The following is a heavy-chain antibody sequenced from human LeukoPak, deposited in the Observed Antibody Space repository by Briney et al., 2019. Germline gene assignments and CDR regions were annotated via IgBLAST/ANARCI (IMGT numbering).Heavy chain of an antibody. CDR3: ARDREVWLRPRRRYYFHY. CDR2: IIPIFGTA. D-gene: IGHD5-12*01. CDR1: GGTFIIYA. Sequence: SVKVSFKASGGTFIIYAISWVRQAPGQGREWMGGIIPIFGTANYAQKFQGRVTITADKSTSTAYMELSSLRSDDTAVYYCARDREVWLRPRRRYYFHYWGQGTLVTVSS. V-gene: IGHV1-69*06. J-gene: IGHJ4*02.